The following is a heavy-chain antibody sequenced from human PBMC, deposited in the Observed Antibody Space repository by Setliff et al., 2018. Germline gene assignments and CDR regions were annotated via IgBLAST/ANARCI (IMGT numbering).Heavy chain of an antibody. D-gene: IGHD1-26*01. CDR2: IYTSGSSGST. J-gene: IGHJ4*02. CDR3: ARSPSSGAYWNPRPFYSVY. CDR1: GDSMSNNH. V-gene: IGHV4-4*08. Sequence: SETLSLTCTVSGDSMSNNHWTWIRQPPGKGLEWIGYIYTSGSSGSTNYNSSLKSRVTISVDMSKNQFSLKLSAVTAADTAVYFCARSPSSGAYWNPRPFYSVYWARGTLVTVS.